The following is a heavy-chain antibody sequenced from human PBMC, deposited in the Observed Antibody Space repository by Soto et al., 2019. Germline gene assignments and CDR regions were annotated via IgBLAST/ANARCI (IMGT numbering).Heavy chain of an antibody. CDR3: ARHAATMVRGVIIGTPNWFDP. J-gene: IGHJ5*02. Sequence: LSLTCTVSGGSISSSSYYWGWIRQPPGKGLEWIGSIYYSGSTYYNPSLKSRVTISVDTSKNQFSLKLSSVTAADTAVYYCARHAATMVRGVIIGTPNWFDPWGQRTLVTVSS. CDR1: GGSISSSSYY. CDR2: IYYSGST. D-gene: IGHD3-10*01. V-gene: IGHV4-39*01.